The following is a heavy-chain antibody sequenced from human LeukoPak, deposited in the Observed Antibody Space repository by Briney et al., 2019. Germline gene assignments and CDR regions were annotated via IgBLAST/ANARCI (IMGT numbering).Heavy chain of an antibody. V-gene: IGHV3-33*01. CDR1: GFIFSNYG. D-gene: IGHD4-17*01. Sequence: GGSLRLSCGASGFIFSNYGMHWVRQAPGKGLEWVALIWYDGRDKYYVDSVKGRFTISRGNSKKTLYLQMNSLRAEDTAVYYCAGGGYDYAEGDYWGQGTLVTVSS. J-gene: IGHJ4*02. CDR2: IWYDGRDK. CDR3: AGGGYDYAEGDY.